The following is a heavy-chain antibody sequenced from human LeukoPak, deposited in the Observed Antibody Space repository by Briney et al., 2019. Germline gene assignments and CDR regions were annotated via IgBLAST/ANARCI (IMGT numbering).Heavy chain of an antibody. CDR2: IYYSGST. CDR3: ARERNCGGDCYIDAFDI. D-gene: IGHD2-21*02. J-gene: IGHJ3*02. V-gene: IGHV4-61*01. CDR1: CGSVSSGSYY. Sequence: SETLSLTCAVSCGSVSSGSYYWSWIRQPPGKGLEWIGYIYYSGSTNYNPSLKSRVTISVDTSKNQFSLKLSSVTAADTAVYYCARERNCGGDCYIDAFDIWGQGTMVTVSS.